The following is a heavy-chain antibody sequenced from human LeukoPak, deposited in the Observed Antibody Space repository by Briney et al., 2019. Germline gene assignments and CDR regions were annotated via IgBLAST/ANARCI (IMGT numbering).Heavy chain of an antibody. V-gene: IGHV3-30-3*01. CDR3: ASISGIVGATRHNFDY. D-gene: IGHD1-26*01. J-gene: IGHJ4*02. CDR1: GFTFSSYA. Sequence: GRSLRLSCAASGFTFSSYAMHWVRQAPGKGLEWVAVISYDGSNKYNADSVKGRFTISRDNSKNTLYLQMNSLRAEDTAVYYCASISGIVGATRHNFDYWGQGTLVTVSS. CDR2: ISYDGSNK.